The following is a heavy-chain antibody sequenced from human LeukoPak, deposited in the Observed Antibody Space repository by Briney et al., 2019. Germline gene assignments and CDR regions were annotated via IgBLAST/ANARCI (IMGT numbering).Heavy chain of an antibody. D-gene: IGHD3-16*02. CDR2: INHSGST. Sequence: SETLSLTCAVYGGSFSGYYWSWIRQPPGKGLEWIGEINHSGSTNYNPSLKSRVTISVDTSKNQFSLKLSSVTAADTAVYYCARGAVITFGGVIAKPFDYWGQGTLVTVSS. CDR1: GGSFSGYY. CDR3: ARGAVITFGGVIAKPFDY. J-gene: IGHJ4*02. V-gene: IGHV4-34*01.